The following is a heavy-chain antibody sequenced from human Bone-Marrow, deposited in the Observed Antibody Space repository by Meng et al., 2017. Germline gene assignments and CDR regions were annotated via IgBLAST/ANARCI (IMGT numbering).Heavy chain of an antibody. CDR3: ARDLGYSYGRNYYYYYGMDV. CDR1: GDSVSSNSAA. D-gene: IGHD5-18*01. CDR2: TYYRSKWYN. V-gene: IGHV6-1*01. J-gene: IGHJ6*02. Sequence: SQTLSHTCAISGDSVSSNSAAWNWIRQSPSRGLEWLGRTYYRSKWYNDYAVSVKSRITINPDTSKNQFSLQLNSVTPEDTAVYYCARDLGYSYGRNYYYYYGMDVWGQGTTVTVSS.